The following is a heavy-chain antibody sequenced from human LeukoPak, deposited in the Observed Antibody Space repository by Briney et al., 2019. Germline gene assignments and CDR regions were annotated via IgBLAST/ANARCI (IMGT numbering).Heavy chain of an antibody. CDR1: GFTFSSYA. Sequence: PGGSLRLSCAASGFTFSSYAMSWVRQAPGKGLEWVSAISGSGGSTYYADSVKGRFTISRDNSKNTLYLQMNSLRAEDTAVYYCAKGAHYYGSGSYYSGAFDIWGQGTMVTVSS. CDR2: ISGSGGST. J-gene: IGHJ3*02. CDR3: AKGAHYYGSGSYYSGAFDI. V-gene: IGHV3-23*01. D-gene: IGHD3-10*01.